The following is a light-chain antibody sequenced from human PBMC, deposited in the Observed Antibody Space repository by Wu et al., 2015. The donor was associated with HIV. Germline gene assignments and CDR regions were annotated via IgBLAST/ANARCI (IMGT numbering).Light chain of an antibody. V-gene: IGKV3-15*01. CDR3: QQSRT. J-gene: IGKJ4*01. CDR2: GAS. CDR1: QSVSSN. Sequence: EIVLTQSPGTLSLSPGERATLSCRASQSVSSNLAWYQQKPGQAPRLLIYGASTRATGIPARFSGSGSETEFTLIISSLQSEDFAVYYCQQSRTFGGGT.